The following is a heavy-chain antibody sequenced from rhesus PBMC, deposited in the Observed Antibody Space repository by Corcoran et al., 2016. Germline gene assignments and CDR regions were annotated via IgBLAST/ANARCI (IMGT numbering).Heavy chain of an antibody. D-gene: IGHD6S26*01. CDR2: IGCSSGRT. V-gene: IGHV4-80*01. CDR3: ARAPRGSSGWSFDY. CDR1: GASISSYW. J-gene: IGHJ4*01. Sequence: QVQLQESGPGLVKPSETLSPTCAVSGASISSYWWSWIRQPPGKGREWIGDIGCSSGRTNYNPSLESRVTISKDTSKNQFSLKLSSVTAADTAGYYCARAPRGSSGWSFDYWGQGVLVTVSS.